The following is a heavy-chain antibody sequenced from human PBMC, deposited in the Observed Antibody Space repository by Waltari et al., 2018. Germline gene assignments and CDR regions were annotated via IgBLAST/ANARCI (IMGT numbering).Heavy chain of an antibody. CDR1: GFNFSYYG. CDR2: IRYDGSNK. CDR3: AKALVGATDFDY. J-gene: IGHJ4*02. V-gene: IGHV3-30*02. Sequence: QVQLVESGGGVVQPGGSLRLPGSASGFNFSYYGMPWVSQAPGKGLEWVAFIRYDGSNKYYADSVKGRFTISRDNSKNTLYLQMNSLRAEDTAVYYCAKALVGATDFDYWGQGTLVTVSS. D-gene: IGHD1-26*01.